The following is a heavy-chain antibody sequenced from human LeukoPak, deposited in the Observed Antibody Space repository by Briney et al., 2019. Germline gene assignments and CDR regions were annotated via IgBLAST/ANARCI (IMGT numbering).Heavy chain of an antibody. D-gene: IGHD3-22*01. CDR1: GGSISSYY. CDR3: AGSYDSSGYYFNY. Sequence: SGTLSLTCTVSGGSISSYYWSWIRQPPGKGLEWIGYIYYSGSTNYNPSLKSRVTISVDTSKNQFSLKLSSVTAADTAVYYCAGSYDSSGYYFNYWGQGTLVTVSS. CDR2: IYYSGST. J-gene: IGHJ4*02. V-gene: IGHV4-59*01.